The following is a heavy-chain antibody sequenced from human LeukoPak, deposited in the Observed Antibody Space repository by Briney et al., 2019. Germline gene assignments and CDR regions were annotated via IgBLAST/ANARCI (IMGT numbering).Heavy chain of an antibody. CDR3: ARHYGSGNPDAFDI. V-gene: IGHV4-59*08. D-gene: IGHD3-10*01. CDR1: GGSFSGYY. Sequence: PSETLSLTCAVYGGSFSGYYWSWIRQPPGKGLEWIGYIYYNGNTNYNPSLKSRLTISVDTSKNQFSLKLSSVTAADTAVYYCARHYGSGNPDAFDIWGQGTMVIVSS. CDR2: IYYNGNT. J-gene: IGHJ3*02.